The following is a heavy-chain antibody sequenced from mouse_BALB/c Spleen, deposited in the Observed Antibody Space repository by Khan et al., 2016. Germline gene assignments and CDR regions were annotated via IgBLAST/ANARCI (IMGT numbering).Heavy chain of an antibody. V-gene: IGHV3-5*02. CDR3: ARDDYDAWFAY. Sequence: EVQLQESGPSLVKPSQTVSLTCTVTGISITTGNYRWSWIRQFPGNKLAWIGYLYYRGTITYNPSPTSRTTITSDTSKNQFFLEMNSLTAEATATYYCARDDYDAWFAYWGQGTLVTVAA. CDR1: GISITTGNYR. J-gene: IGHJ3*01. D-gene: IGHD2-4*01. CDR2: LYYRGTI.